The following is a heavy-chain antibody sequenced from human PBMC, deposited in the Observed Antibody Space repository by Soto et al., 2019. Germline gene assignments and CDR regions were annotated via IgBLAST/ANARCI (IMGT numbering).Heavy chain of an antibody. V-gene: IGHV3-21*01. CDR2: ISSSSSYI. J-gene: IGHJ3*02. CDR3: ANGHYDFWSARAAFDI. D-gene: IGHD3-3*01. CDR1: GFTFSSYI. Sequence: PGGSLILSWAASGFTFSSYIMNWVRQAPGKGLEWVSSISSSSSYIYYADSVKGRFTISRDNAKNSLYLQMNSLRAEDTAVYYCANGHYDFWSARAAFDIWGQGTMVTVSS.